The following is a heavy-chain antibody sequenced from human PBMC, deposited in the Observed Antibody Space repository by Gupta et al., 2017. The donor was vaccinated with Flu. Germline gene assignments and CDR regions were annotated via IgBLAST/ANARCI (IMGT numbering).Heavy chain of an antibody. J-gene: IGHJ4*02. V-gene: IGHV3-74*03. CDR1: GFTFSSSY. Sequence: EMQLVESGGGLVQHGGSLRLSCAASGFTFSSSYLQWVRQAPGKGLVWVSRINPDGRSTTYAESVKGRFTISRDNAKNTLYLQMNSLGDDDTAVYYCATVTSGCWGQGTLVTVSS. D-gene: IGHD4-17*01. CDR3: ATVTSGC. CDR2: INPDGRST.